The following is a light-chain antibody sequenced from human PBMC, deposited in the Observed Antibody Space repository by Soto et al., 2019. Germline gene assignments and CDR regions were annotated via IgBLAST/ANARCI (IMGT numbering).Light chain of an antibody. CDR2: GSS. Sequence: DIVLTQSPCTLSSSAGQTATLSCRASQTLSSRLLAWYHQKRGHAPRLLIYGSSSRATDIPDRFSGSGSGTDFTLTISSRVHEDFAVYYCQQRSNWYSVFGGGTKVDIK. CDR1: QTLSSRL. V-gene: IGKV3D-20*02. CDR3: QQRSNWYSV. J-gene: IGKJ4*01.